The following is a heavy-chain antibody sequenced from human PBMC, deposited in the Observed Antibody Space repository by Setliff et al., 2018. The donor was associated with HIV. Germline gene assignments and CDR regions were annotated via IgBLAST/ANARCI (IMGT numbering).Heavy chain of an antibody. CDR1: DDSISSNY. Sequence: SETLSLTCTVPDDSISSNYWSWIRQSAGKGLEWVGRIYTGGRTNYNPSLKGRVTMSVDTSKNQFSLNLSSVTAADTAVYYCARDRMPMASWVPDKWGQGTLVTVS. J-gene: IGHJ4*02. CDR2: IYTGGRT. CDR3: ARDRMPMASWVPDK. V-gene: IGHV4-4*07. D-gene: IGHD2-2*01.